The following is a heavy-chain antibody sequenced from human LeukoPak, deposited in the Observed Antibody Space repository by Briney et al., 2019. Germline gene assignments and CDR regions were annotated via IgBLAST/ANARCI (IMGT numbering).Heavy chain of an antibody. D-gene: IGHD3-10*01. V-gene: IGHV3-30*04. CDR3: ARGVVYGSGNYFSISIDY. CDR2: ITYDGGGD. Sequence: GGSLRLSCATSGFTFSSYAMHWVRQAPGKGLEWVAAITYDGGGDFYADSVKGRFTISRDNAKNTLYLQMNSLRAEDTAVYYCARGVVYGSGNYFSISIDYWGQGTLVTVSS. J-gene: IGHJ4*02. CDR1: GFTFSSYA.